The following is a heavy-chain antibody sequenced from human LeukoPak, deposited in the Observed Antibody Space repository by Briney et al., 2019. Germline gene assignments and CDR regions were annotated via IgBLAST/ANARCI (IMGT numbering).Heavy chain of an antibody. D-gene: IGHD2-2*01. CDR1: GGSISSTSIYY. CDR2: VYSTGSTTGST. J-gene: IGHJ3*02. V-gene: IGHV4-39*01. Sequence: PSETLSLTCTVSGGSISSTSIYYWGWIRQPPGKGLEWIGSVYSTGSTTGSTYYNPSLKSRATISADTSKNQFSLKLNSVTAADTAVYYCARLSAMAHDAFDIWGQGTMVTVSS. CDR3: ARLSAMAHDAFDI.